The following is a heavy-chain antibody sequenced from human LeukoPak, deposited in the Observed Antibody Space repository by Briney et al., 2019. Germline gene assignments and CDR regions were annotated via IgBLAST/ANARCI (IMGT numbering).Heavy chain of an antibody. V-gene: IGHV1-69*05. CDR3: ARGRFGGGPDAFDI. Sequence: GASVKVSCKASGGTFSSYAISWVRQAPGQGLEWMGGIIPIFGTANYAQKFQGRVTITTDESTSTAYMELSSLRSEDTAVYYCARGRFGGGPDAFDIWGQGTMVTVSS. D-gene: IGHD2-15*01. J-gene: IGHJ3*02. CDR1: GGTFSSYA. CDR2: IIPIFGTA.